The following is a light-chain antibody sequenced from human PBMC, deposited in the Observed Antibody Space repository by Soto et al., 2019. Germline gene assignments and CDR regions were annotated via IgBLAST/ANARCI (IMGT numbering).Light chain of an antibody. CDR1: QSVSIN. CDR2: GAS. Sequence: EIVMTQSPDTLSVSPGERATLSCRASQSVSINLAWYQQKPGQAPRLLIYGASTRATGIPARFSGSGSGTGFPLTSSRLPSEDVAVYYCQQYNTWPRAFGQGTKVEIK. J-gene: IGKJ1*01. V-gene: IGKV3D-15*01. CDR3: QQYNTWPRA.